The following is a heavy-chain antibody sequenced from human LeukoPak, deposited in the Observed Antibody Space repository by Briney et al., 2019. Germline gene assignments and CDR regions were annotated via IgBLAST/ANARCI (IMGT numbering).Heavy chain of an antibody. CDR1: GFTFSSFE. V-gene: IGHV3-30*18. J-gene: IGHJ4*01. CDR3: AKDVTVPYFDY. D-gene: IGHD2-21*02. CDR2: ISYDGSNK. Sequence: GGSLRLSCAASGFTFSSFEMNWVRQAPGKGLQWVALISYDGSNKYYGDSVKGRFTISRDNSMNTLFLQMTSLRAEDTAVYYCAKDVTVPYFDYWGHGTLVTVSS.